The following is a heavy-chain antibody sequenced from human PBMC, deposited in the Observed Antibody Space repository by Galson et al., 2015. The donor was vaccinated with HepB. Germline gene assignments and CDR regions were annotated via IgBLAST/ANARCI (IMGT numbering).Heavy chain of an antibody. CDR2: IDPSDSYT. CDR1: GYSFTSYW. CDR3: ARHFGGTVEDVAQNWFDP. J-gene: IGHJ5*02. Sequence: QSGAEVKKPGESLRISCKGSGYSFTSYWISWVRQMPGKGLEWMGRIDPSDSYTNYSPSFQGHVTISADKSISTAYLQWSSLKASDTAMYYCARHFGGTVEDVAQNWFDPWGQGTLVTVSS. D-gene: IGHD3-10*01. V-gene: IGHV5-10-1*01.